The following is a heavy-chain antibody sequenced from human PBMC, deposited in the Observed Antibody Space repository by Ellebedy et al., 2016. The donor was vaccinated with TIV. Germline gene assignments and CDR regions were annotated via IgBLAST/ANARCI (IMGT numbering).Heavy chain of an antibody. J-gene: IGHJ2*01. D-gene: IGHD2-21*01. CDR1: GFTFNIYW. CDR2: LNSDGSNA. Sequence: GESLKISCAASGFTFNIYWMHWVRQTPGKGLVWVSRLNSDGSNAVYADSVRGRFTISRDNAKNTLYLQMNSLRAEDTAVYYCVRGIPGATDFHLWGRGTLVTVSS. V-gene: IGHV3-74*01. CDR3: VRGIPGATDFHL.